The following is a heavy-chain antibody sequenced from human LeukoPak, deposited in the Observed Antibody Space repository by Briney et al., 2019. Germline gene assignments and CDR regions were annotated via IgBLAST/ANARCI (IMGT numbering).Heavy chain of an antibody. J-gene: IGHJ6*03. CDR3: ARLPIFGVVYYMDV. Sequence: SETLSLTCTVSGGSISSGGYYWSWIRQPPGKGLEWIGYIYHSGSTYYNPSLKSRVTISVDRSKNQLSLKLSSVTAADTAVYYCARLPIFGVVYYMDVWGKATTVTVSS. CDR1: GGSISSGGYY. CDR2: IYHSGST. D-gene: IGHD3-3*01. V-gene: IGHV4-30-2*01.